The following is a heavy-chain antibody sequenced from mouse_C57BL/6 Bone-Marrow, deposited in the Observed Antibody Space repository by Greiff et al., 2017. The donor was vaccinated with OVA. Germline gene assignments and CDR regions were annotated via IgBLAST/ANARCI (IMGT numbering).Heavy chain of an antibody. V-gene: IGHV1-52*01. Sequence: VQLQQPGAELVRPGSSVKLSCKASGYTFTSYWMHWVKQRPIQGLEWIGNIDPSDSETHYNQKFKDKATLTVDKSSSTAYMQLSSLTSEDSAVYYCARNDGYYPHWYFDVWGTGTTVTVSS. CDR1: GYTFTSYW. CDR2: IDPSDSET. CDR3: ARNDGYYPHWYFDV. J-gene: IGHJ1*03. D-gene: IGHD2-3*01.